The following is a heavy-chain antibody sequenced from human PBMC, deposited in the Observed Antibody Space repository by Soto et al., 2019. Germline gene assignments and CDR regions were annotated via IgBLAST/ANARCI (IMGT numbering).Heavy chain of an antibody. CDR2: MNPNSGNT. J-gene: IGHJ4*02. D-gene: IGHD6-19*01. CDR1: GYTFTTHD. V-gene: IGHV1-8*01. CDR3: AREYSSGWSKD. Sequence: QVQLVQSGAEVKKPGASVKVSCKASGYTFTTHDINWVRQATGQGLEWMGWMNPNSGNTGYSHKFQGKVTMTRNTSIITAEMELINLRSEETAVYYCAREYSSGWSKDWGQGTLVTVSS.